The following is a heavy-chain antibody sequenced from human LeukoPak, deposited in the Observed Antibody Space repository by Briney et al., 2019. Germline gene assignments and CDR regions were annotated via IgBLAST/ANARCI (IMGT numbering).Heavy chain of an antibody. CDR3: ARVGYSYGEEDY. J-gene: IGHJ4*02. V-gene: IGHV4-59*01. Sequence: GSLRLSCAASGFTFSNYAMSWIRQPPGKGLEWIGYIYYSGSTNYNPSLKSRVTISVDTSKNQFSLKLSSVTAADTAVYYCARVGYSYGEEDYWGQGTLVTVSS. CDR1: GFTFSNYA. CDR2: IYYSGST. D-gene: IGHD5-18*01.